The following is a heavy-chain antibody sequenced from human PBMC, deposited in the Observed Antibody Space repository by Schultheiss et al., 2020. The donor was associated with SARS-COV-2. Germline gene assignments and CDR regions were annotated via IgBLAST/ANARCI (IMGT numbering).Heavy chain of an antibody. D-gene: IGHD1-26*01. CDR2: IIPILGIA. CDR1: GGTFSSYA. V-gene: IGHV1-69*10. Sequence: SVKVSCKASGGTFSSYAISWVRQAPGQGLEWMGGIIPILGIANYAQKFQGRVTITADKSTSTAYMELSRLRSDDTAVYYCAKSLASDWDTDALDVWGQGTMVTVSS. J-gene: IGHJ3*01. CDR3: AKSLASDWDTDALDV.